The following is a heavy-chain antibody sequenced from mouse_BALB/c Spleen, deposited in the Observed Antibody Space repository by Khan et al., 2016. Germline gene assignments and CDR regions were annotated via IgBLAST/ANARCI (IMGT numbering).Heavy chain of an antibody. J-gene: IGHJ2*01. D-gene: IGHD1-1*01. V-gene: IGHV1-52*01. CDR2: IDPYDSET. CDR3: ARVSTVFDF. CDR1: GHPFTTYW. Sequence: QVQLQQPGAELVRPGASVKLSCKASGHPFTTYWMNWVKQRPEQGLEWIGRIDPYDSETHYDQKFKDKAIFTVDKSSSTAYMQLSGLTSEDSAVYYCARVSTVFDFWGQGTTLSVSS.